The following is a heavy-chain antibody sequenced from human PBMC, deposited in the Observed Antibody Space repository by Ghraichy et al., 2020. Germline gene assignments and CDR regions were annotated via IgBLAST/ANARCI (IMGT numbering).Heavy chain of an antibody. CDR2: IGTAGDT. V-gene: IGHV3-13*01. J-gene: IGHJ4*02. D-gene: IGHD6-19*01. CDR3: ARGGSVAEFDY. Sequence: GESLNISCAASGFTFSSYDMHWVRQATGKGLEWVSAIGTAGDTYYPGSVKGRFTISRENAKNSLYLQMNSLRAGDTAVYYCARGGSVAEFDYWGQGTLVTVSS. CDR1: GFTFSSYD.